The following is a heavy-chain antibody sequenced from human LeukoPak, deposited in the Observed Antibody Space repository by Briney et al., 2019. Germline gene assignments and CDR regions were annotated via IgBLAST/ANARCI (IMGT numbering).Heavy chain of an antibody. CDR3: ARFGSSGSDADP. V-gene: IGHV3-30-3*01. Sequence: GGSLRLSCAASGFTFSSYAMHWVRQAPGKGLEWVAVISYDGSNKYYADSVKGRFTISRDNSKNTLYLQMNSLRAEDTAVYYCARFGSSGSDADPWGQGTLVTVSS. CDR2: ISYDGSNK. CDR1: GFTFSSYA. J-gene: IGHJ5*02. D-gene: IGHD3-22*01.